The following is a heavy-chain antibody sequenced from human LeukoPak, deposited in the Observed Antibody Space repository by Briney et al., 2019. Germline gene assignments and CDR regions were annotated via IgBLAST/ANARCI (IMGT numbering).Heavy chain of an antibody. CDR3: AKNPGYIGYESWFDP. D-gene: IGHD5-12*01. CDR1: GFTFSSYA. J-gene: IGHJ5*02. Sequence: GGSLRLSCAASGFTFSSYAMSWVRQAPGKGLQWVSAISGSGGSTYYADSVKGRFTISRDNSKNTLYLQMNSLIAEDTAVYYCAKNPGYIGYESWFDPGGQGTLVTVSS. CDR2: ISGSGGST. V-gene: IGHV3-23*01.